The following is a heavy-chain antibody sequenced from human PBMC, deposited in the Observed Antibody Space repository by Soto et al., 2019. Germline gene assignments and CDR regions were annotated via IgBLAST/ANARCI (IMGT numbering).Heavy chain of an antibody. CDR2: IIPIFGTA. CDR3: ARDSDRYSDGYNFPDY. J-gene: IGHJ4*02. Sequence: ASVKVSCKASGGTFSSYAISWVRQAPGQGLEWMGGIIPIFGTANYAQKFQGRVTITADESTSTAYMELSSLRSEDTAVYYCARDSDRYSDGYNFPDYWGQGTLVTVSS. D-gene: IGHD5-12*01. V-gene: IGHV1-69*13. CDR1: GGTFSSYA.